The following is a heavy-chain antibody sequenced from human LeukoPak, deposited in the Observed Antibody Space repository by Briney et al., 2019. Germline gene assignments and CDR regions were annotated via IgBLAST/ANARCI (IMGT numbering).Heavy chain of an antibody. CDR2: INPNSGGT. V-gene: IGHV1-2*02. CDR1: GYTFTGYY. CDR3: ARDPGYSSPRGDY. D-gene: IGHD5-18*01. Sequence: ASVKVSCKASGYTFTGYYMHWVRQAPGQGLEWMGWINPNSGGTNYAQKFQGRVTMTRDTSISTTYLDLSRLRSDDTAVYYCARDPGYSSPRGDYWGQGTLVTVSS. J-gene: IGHJ4*02.